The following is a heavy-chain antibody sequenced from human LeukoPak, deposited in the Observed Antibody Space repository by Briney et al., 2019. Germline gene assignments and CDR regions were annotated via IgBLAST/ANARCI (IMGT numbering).Heavy chain of an antibody. Sequence: PGGSLRLSCAASGFTFSSYSMNWVRQAPGKGLEWVSSISSSSSYIYYADSVKGRFTISRDNAKNSLYLQMNSLRAEDTAVYYCARNLLGYCSGGSCYSSSDQYYYYMDVWGKGTTVTVSS. CDR2: ISSSSSYI. V-gene: IGHV3-21*01. CDR3: ARNLLGYCSGGSCYSSSDQYYYYMDV. CDR1: GFTFSSYS. J-gene: IGHJ6*03. D-gene: IGHD2-15*01.